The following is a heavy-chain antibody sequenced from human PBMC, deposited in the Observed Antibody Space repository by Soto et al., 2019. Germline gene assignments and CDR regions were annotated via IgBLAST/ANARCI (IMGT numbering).Heavy chain of an antibody. V-gene: IGHV4-59*01. CDR2: IYYSGST. J-gene: IGHJ4*02. CDR3: ARQMTTLTTFDY. Sequence: SETLSLTCAASGGSISSYYWSWLRQPPGKGLEWIGYIYYSGSTNYNPSLKSRVTISVDTSKNQFSLKVSSVTAADTAVYYCARQMTTLTTFDYWGQGTLVTVSS. D-gene: IGHD4-17*01. CDR1: GGSISSYY.